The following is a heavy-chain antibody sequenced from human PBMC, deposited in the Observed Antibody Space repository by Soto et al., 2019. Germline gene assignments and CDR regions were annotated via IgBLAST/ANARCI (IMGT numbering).Heavy chain of an antibody. Sequence: GGSLRLSCAASVFAFSNFGMQWVRQAPGKGLEWVASISYDGNIKYSADSVKGRFTISRDNSKNTLYLQMNSLRSEDMAVYFCARFWGPITAAVDDYWGQGTLVTVSS. D-gene: IGHD6-13*01. CDR3: ARFWGPITAAVDDY. CDR1: VFAFSNFG. CDR2: ISYDGNIK. V-gene: IGHV3-30*03. J-gene: IGHJ4*02.